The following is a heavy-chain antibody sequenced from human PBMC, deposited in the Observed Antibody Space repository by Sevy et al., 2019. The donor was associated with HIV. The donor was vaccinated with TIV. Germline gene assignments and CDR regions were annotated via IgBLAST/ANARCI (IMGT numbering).Heavy chain of an antibody. CDR1: GFTFSNHA. CDR2: IWSDGAYQ. CDR3: ARGGYYYDNAAYYALDS. V-gene: IGHV3-33*01. J-gene: IGHJ4*02. D-gene: IGHD3-22*01. Sequence: GGSLRLSCAATGFTFSNHAMHWVRQAPGKGMEWVAIIWSDGAYQYHGDSVKGRFTISRDNSKNTLYLQMNNVRVEDTAVYYCARGGYYYDNAAYYALDSWGQRTLVTVSS.